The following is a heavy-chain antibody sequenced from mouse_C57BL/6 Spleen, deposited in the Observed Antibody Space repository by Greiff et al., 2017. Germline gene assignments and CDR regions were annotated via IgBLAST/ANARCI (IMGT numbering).Heavy chain of an antibody. CDR2: IDPSDSYT. CDR1: GYTFTSYW. CDR3: ARRGKAS. J-gene: IGHJ2*01. Sequence: VQLQQSGAELVKPGASVKLSCKASGYTFTSYWMQWVKQRPGQGLEWIGEIDPSDSYTNYNQKFKGKATLTVDTSSSTAYMQLSSLTSEDSAVYYCARRGKASWGQGTTLTVSS. D-gene: IGHD2-1*01. V-gene: IGHV1-50*01.